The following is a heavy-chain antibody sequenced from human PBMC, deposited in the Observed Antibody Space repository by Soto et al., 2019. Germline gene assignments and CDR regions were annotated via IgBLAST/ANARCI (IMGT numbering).Heavy chain of an antibody. CDR1: GYTFTSYG. V-gene: IGHV1-18*04. J-gene: IGHJ3*02. CDR3: ARDHSSGWYPDAFDI. D-gene: IGHD6-19*01. CDR2: ISAYNGNT. Sequence: ASVKVSCKASGYTFTSYGISWVRQAPGQGLEWMGWISAYNGNTNYAQKLQGRVTMTTDTSTSTAYMELRSLRSDDTAVYYCARDHSSGWYPDAFDIWCQGTMVTVSS.